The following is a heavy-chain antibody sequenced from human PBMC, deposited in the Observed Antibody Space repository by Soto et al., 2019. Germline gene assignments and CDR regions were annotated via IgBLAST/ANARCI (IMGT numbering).Heavy chain of an antibody. V-gene: IGHV1-69*01. CDR2: IIPIFGTA. J-gene: IGHJ4*02. D-gene: IGHD6-19*01. CDR1: GGTFSSYA. Sequence: QVQLVQSGAEVKKPGSSVKVSCKASGGTFSSYAISWVRQAPGQGLEWMGGIIPIFGTANYAHKFQGRVTSTADESTSKAYMALSSLRSEDTAVYYCARQEQWRHPLFDYWGQGTLVTVSS. CDR3: ARQEQWRHPLFDY.